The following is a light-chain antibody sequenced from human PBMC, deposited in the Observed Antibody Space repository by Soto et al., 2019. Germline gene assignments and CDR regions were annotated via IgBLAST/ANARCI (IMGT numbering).Light chain of an antibody. J-gene: IGKJ4*01. CDR2: GAS. Sequence: IQMTQSPSSLSASVGDSVTITCRASLGVDSDLSWYQQRPGKAPKLLIYGASTLHSGVPSRFSGRGSGTLFTLTNTSLQPEDVATYYCQQSYSTLVLTFGGGTKVELK. V-gene: IGKV1-39*01. CDR1: LGVDSD. CDR3: QQSYSTLVLT.